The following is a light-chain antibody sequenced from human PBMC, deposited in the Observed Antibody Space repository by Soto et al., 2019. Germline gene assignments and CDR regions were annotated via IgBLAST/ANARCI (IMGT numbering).Light chain of an antibody. V-gene: IGKV1-39*01. CDR2: AAS. Sequence: DIQMTQSPSSLSASVGDRVTITCRASQSISSYLNWYQQKPGKAPKLLIYAASSLQSGVPSRFSGSGSGTDFTLTISSLQPEDCATYYGQHSYSTPLTFGGGTKVEIK. CDR3: QHSYSTPLT. CDR1: QSISSY. J-gene: IGKJ4*01.